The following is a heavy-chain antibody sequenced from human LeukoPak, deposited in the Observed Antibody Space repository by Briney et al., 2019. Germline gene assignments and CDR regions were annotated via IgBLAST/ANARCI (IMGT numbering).Heavy chain of an antibody. V-gene: IGHV3-11*01. Sequence: GGSLRLSCAASGFTVRSNYMNWVRQAPGKGLEWVSYISSSGSTIYYADSVKGRFTISRDNAKNSLYLQMNSLRAEDTAVYYCARQGYGDNDYFDYWGQGTLVTVSS. D-gene: IGHD4-17*01. CDR2: ISSSGSTI. J-gene: IGHJ4*02. CDR1: GFTVRSNY. CDR3: ARQGYGDNDYFDY.